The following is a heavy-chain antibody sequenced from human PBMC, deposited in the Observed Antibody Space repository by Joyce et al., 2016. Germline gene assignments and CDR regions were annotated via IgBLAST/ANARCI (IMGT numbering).Heavy chain of an antibody. CDR2: IIPGIGTA. CDR3: AGGTAVAGHLDY. Sequence: QVQLVQSGAEVKKPGSSVKVSCKASGGTFSSDAVSWVRQAPGQGLEWMGGIIPGIGTAIYAQKIQGRLSITADASTSTAYMDLSSLTSEDTAIYYCAGGTAVAGHLDYWGQGTLVTVSS. V-gene: IGHV1-69*01. CDR1: GGTFSSDA. D-gene: IGHD6-19*01. J-gene: IGHJ4*02.